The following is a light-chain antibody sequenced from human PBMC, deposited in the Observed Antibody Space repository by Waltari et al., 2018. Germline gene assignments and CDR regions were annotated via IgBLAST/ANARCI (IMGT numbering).Light chain of an antibody. J-gene: IGLJ3*02. V-gene: IGLV1-40*01. CDR2: GNN. Sequence: QSVLTQPPSVSGAPGQRVTISCTGSSSNIGDGSDVSWYQQLPGTAPKLLIYGNNNRPSGVPDRFSGSKSGTSASLAITGLQAEDEADYYCQSYDSSLSGWVFGGGTKLTVL. CDR1: SSNIGDGSD. CDR3: QSYDSSLSGWV.